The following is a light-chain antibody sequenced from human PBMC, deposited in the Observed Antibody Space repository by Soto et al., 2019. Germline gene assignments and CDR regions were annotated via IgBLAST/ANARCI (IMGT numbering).Light chain of an antibody. J-gene: IGLJ2*01. CDR1: SGHSNFA. V-gene: IGLV4-69*01. CDR2: VNTDGSH. CDR3: QTWGTGSPLV. Sequence: QSVLTQSSSASASLGSSVKLTCTLSSGHSNFAIAGHQQLPDKGPRFLMKVNTDGSHTKGEGIPDRFSGSSSGAERYHTITSHQPDDEADYYCQTWGTGSPLVFGGGTKLTVL.